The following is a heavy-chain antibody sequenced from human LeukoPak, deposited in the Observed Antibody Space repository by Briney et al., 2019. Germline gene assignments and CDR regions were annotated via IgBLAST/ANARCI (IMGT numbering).Heavy chain of an antibody. CDR3: ARYLIYCSSTSCTRGNFDY. Sequence: SVTVSCMASGGTFSSYAISWVRQAPGQGLEWMGGIIPIFGTANYAQKLQGRVTITADKSTSTAYMELSSLRSEDTAVYYCARYLIYCSSTSCTRGNFDYWGQGTLVTVSS. CDR2: IIPIFGTA. D-gene: IGHD2-2*01. V-gene: IGHV1-69*06. J-gene: IGHJ4*02. CDR1: GGTFSSYA.